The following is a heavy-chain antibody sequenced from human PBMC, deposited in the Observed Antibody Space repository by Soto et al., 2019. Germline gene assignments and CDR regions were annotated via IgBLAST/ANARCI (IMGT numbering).Heavy chain of an antibody. CDR2: ISAYNGNT. V-gene: IGHV1-18*01. CDR3: ARDSRGYYGSGPAGMGAQGSNWFDP. D-gene: IGHD3-10*01. CDR1: GYTFTSYG. Sequence: ASVKVSCKASGYTFTSYGISWVRQAPGQGLERMGWISAYNGNTNYAQKFQGRVTITADKSTSTAYMELSSLRSEDTAVYYCARDSRGYYGSGPAGMGAQGSNWFDPWGQGTLVTVSS. J-gene: IGHJ5*02.